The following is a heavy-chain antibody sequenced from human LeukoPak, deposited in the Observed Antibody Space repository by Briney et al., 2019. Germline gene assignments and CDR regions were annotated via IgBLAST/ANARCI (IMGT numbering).Heavy chain of an antibody. CDR2: TSAYNGNT. Sequence: ASVKVSCKASGYTFTSYGISWVRQAPGQGLEWMGWTSAYNGNTNYAQKLQGRVTMTTDTSTSTAYMELRSLRSDDTAVYYCARVPRLPERRWFDPWGQGTLVTVSS. V-gene: IGHV1-18*01. D-gene: IGHD6-25*01. CDR3: ARVPRLPERRWFDP. J-gene: IGHJ5*02. CDR1: GYTFTSYG.